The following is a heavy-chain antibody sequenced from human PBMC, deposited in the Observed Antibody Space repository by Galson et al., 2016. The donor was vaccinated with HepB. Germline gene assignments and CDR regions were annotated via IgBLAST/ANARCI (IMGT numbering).Heavy chain of an antibody. V-gene: IGHV3-48*02. J-gene: IGHJ4*02. CDR3: ANDWYGYMAY. Sequence: SLRLSCADPGFTFRIYSMNWVRQAPGQGLVWISHITSSSSVTYYADSVKGRFTISRDNAKKSLYLQMNSLRDEDTAVYYCANDWYGYMAYWGQGTLVTVSS. CDR1: GFTFRIYS. CDR2: ITSSSSVT. D-gene: IGHD3-9*01.